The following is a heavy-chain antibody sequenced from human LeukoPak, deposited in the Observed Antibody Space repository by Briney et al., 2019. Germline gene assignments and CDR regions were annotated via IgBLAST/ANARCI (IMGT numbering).Heavy chain of an antibody. CDR3: TRDQSTISTATYALDV. CDR2: VKGDGSAT. D-gene: IGHD2-15*01. V-gene: IGHV3-7*01. Sequence: GGSLRLSCAASGFIFTDYWMNWVRQAPGRGLEWLASVKGDGSATSYVDSVKGRFTISRDNAKNSLYLQMNSLRAEDTAVYYCTRDQSTISTATYALDVWGQGTAVIVAS. CDR1: GFIFTDYW. J-gene: IGHJ6*02.